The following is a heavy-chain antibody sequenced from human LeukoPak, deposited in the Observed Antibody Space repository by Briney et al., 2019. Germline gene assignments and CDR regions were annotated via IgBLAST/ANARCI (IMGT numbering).Heavy chain of an antibody. V-gene: IGHV4-59*01. CDR2: IYYSGST. CDR3: ARGLAAAGTSYFDY. D-gene: IGHD6-13*01. CDR1: GGSINSYY. J-gene: IGHJ4*02. Sequence: SETLSLACTVSGGSINSYYWSWIRQPPGKGLEWIGYIYYSGSTNYSPSLKGRVTISVDTSKNQLSLKLSSVTAADTAVYYCARGLAAAGTSYFDYWGQGTLVTASS.